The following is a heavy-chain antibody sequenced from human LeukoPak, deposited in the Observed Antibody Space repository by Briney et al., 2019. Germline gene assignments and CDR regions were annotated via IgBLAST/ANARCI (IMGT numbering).Heavy chain of an antibody. CDR2: TDSGGTT. D-gene: IGHD3-3*01. J-gene: IGHJ4*02. V-gene: IGHV3-66*02. Sequence: PGGPLRLPCAASGFTVRSNYMSWVRQAPGKGLEWVSVTDSGGTTYYPDFVSGRFTISRDNSKTTLYLQMNSLRSEATAVYCCARDEVTIFGVVGYFDYWGQGTLVTVSS. CDR3: ARDEVTIFGVVGYFDY. CDR1: GFTVRSNY.